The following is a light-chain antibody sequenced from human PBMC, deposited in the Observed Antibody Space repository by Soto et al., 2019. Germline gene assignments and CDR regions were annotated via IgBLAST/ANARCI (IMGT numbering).Light chain of an antibody. J-gene: IGKJ1*01. CDR3: LQDHNYPRT. CDR1: QDIRHE. Sequence: AIQMTQSPSPLSASVGDRITITCRASQDIRHELGWYQQKPGKAPKVLIYGASNLQSRVPSRFSGSGSGTDFTLTISSLQPEDSATYYCLQDHNYPRTFGQGTKVEIK. CDR2: GAS. V-gene: IGKV1-6*01.